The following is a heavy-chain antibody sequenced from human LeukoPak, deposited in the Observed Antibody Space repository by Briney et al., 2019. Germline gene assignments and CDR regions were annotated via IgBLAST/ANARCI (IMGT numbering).Heavy chain of an antibody. J-gene: IGHJ4*02. V-gene: IGHV3-23*01. CDR3: AKVAQQWLVRCYFDY. CDR1: GFTFSSYA. CDR2: ISGSGGST. Sequence: SGGSLRLSCAASGFTFSSYAMSWVRQAPGKGLEWVSAISGSGGSTYYADSVKGRFTISRDNSKNTLYLQMNSLRAEDTAVYYCAKVAQQWLVRCYFDYWGQGTLVTVSS. D-gene: IGHD6-19*01.